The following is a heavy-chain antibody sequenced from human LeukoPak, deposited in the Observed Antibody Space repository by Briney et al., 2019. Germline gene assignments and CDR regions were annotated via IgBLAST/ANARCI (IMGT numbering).Heavy chain of an antibody. V-gene: IGHV3-30*18. J-gene: IGHJ4*02. CDR2: ISFDGSYK. D-gene: IGHD3-10*01. CDR3: ANDVLVRGVINGFDY. CDR1: GFTFSDYG. Sequence: GKSLRLSCAASGFTFSDYGMHWVRQAPGKGLEWVAVISFDGSYKHYADSVKGRFTISRDNSKNTLYMQMNSLRAEDTAVYYCANDVLVRGVINGFDYWGQGTLVTVSS.